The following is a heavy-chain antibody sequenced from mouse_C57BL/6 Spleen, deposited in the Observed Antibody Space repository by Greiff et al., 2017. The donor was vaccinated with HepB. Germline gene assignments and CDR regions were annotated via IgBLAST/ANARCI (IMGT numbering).Heavy chain of an antibody. D-gene: IGHD2-4*01. CDR3: ARSDYQRAMDY. V-gene: IGHV5-9*01. Sequence: VQLVESGGGLVKPGGSLKLSCAASGFTFSSYTMSWVRQTPEKRLEWVATISGGGGNTYYPDSVKGRFTISRDNAKNTLYLKMSSLRSDDTALYYCARSDYQRAMDYWGQGTSVTVSS. CDR2: ISGGGGNT. CDR1: GFTFSSYT. J-gene: IGHJ4*01.